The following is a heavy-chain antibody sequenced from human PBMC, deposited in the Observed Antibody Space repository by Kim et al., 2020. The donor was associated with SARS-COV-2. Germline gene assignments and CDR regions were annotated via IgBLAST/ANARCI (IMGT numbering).Heavy chain of an antibody. CDR3: ASLYGSGSYYGGPYYYGMDV. CDR2: ISSSGSTI. J-gene: IGHJ6*02. V-gene: IGHV3-11*01. CDR1: GFTFSDYY. D-gene: IGHD3-10*01. Sequence: GGSLRLSCAAYGFTFSDYYMSWIRQAPGKGLEWVSYISSSGSTIYYADSVKGRFTISRDNAKNSLYLQMNSLRAEDTAVYYCASLYGSGSYYGGPYYYGMDVWGQGTTVTVSS.